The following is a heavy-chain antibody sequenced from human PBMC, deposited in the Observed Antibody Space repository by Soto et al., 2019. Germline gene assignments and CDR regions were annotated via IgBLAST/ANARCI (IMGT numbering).Heavy chain of an antibody. Sequence: QVQLVQSGAEVKKPGASVKVSCKASGYTFTGHYIHWVRQAPEQGPEWMGEIGPETGATGHAQKFQGRVTMTRDMSITTVYMELNNLSPDDTAVYYCGRGRSGQIVVFYWGQGTPVTVSS. J-gene: IGHJ4*02. CDR1: GYTFTGHY. CDR3: GRGRSGQIVVFY. D-gene: IGHD1-26*01. V-gene: IGHV1-2*02. CDR2: IGPETGAT.